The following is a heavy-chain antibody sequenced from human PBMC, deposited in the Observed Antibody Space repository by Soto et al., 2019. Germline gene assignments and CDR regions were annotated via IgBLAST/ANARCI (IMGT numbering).Heavy chain of an antibody. Sequence: ASETLSLTCTVSGGSISSGDYYWSWIRQPPGKGLEWIGYIYYSGSTYYNPSLKSRVTISVDTSKNQFSLKLSSVTAADTAVYYCARAWPVYDSSGYLDYWGQGTLVTVSS. CDR2: IYYSGST. V-gene: IGHV4-30-4*01. J-gene: IGHJ4*02. CDR3: ARAWPVYDSSGYLDY. CDR1: GGSISSGDYY. D-gene: IGHD3-22*01.